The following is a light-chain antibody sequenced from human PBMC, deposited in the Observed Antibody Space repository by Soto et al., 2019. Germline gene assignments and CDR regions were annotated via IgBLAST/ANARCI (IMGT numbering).Light chain of an antibody. V-gene: IGLV2-8*01. J-gene: IGLJ2*01. CDR1: SSDIGGHNY. CDR2: EVS. Sequence: QSVLTQPASVSGSPGQSITVSCTGTSSDIGGHNYVSWYQQHPGKVPKLIIYEVSKRPSGVPDRFSGSKSGNTASLTVSGLQAEDEADYYCSSYAGSNNHVLFGGGTKLTVL. CDR3: SSYAGSNNHVL.